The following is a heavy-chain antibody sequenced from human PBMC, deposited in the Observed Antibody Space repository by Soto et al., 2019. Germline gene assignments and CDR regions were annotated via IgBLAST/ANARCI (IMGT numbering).Heavy chain of an antibody. J-gene: IGHJ4*02. CDR2: INHSGST. Sequence: SETLSLTCAVYGGSFSGYYWSWIRQPPGKGLEWIGEINHSGSTNYNPSLKSRVTISVDTSKNQFSLKLSSVTAADTAVYYCARAVKARVRKYFDYWGQGTLVTVSS. D-gene: IGHD3-10*01. V-gene: IGHV4-34*01. CDR3: ARAVKARVRKYFDY. CDR1: GGSFSGYY.